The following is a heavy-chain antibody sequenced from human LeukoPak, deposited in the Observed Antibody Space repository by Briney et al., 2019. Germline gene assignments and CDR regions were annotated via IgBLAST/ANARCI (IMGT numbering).Heavy chain of an antibody. CDR2: IYHSGST. V-gene: IGHV4-38-2*02. J-gene: IGHJ4*02. Sequence: SETLSLTCTVSGYSISSGYYWGWIRQPPGKGLEWIGSIYHSGSTYYNPSLKSRVTISVDTSKNQFSLKLSSVTAADTAVYYCARIPGYILDYWGQGTLVTVSS. CDR1: GYSISSGYY. CDR3: ARIPGYILDY. D-gene: IGHD6-13*01.